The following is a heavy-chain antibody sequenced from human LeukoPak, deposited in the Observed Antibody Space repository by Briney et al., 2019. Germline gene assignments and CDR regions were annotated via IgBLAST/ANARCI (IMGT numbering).Heavy chain of an antibody. CDR1: GYSFTSFG. Sequence: GASVKVSCKASGYSFTSFGISWVRQAPGQGLEWMGWISAFNGNTNYAQNLQGRVTMTTDKSTSTAYMELTRIPLDNTGVYYCAREGQWLAIGLDFWGQGTLVTVSS. V-gene: IGHV1-18*01. D-gene: IGHD6-19*01. J-gene: IGHJ4*02. CDR3: AREGQWLAIGLDF. CDR2: ISAFNGNT.